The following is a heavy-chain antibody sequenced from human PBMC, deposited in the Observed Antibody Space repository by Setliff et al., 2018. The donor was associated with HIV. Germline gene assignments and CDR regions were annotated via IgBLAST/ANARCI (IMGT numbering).Heavy chain of an antibody. Sequence: ASVKVSCKASGYTFTSYAMNWVRQAPGQGLEWMGWINTNTGNPTYAQGFTGRFVFSLDTSVSTAYLQISSLKAEDTAVYYCARPLTPSYNFWGDAFSIWGQGALVTVSS. V-gene: IGHV7-4-1*02. J-gene: IGHJ3*02. CDR1: GYTFTSYA. CDR2: INTNTGNP. CDR3: ARPLTPSYNFWGDAFSI. D-gene: IGHD3-3*01.